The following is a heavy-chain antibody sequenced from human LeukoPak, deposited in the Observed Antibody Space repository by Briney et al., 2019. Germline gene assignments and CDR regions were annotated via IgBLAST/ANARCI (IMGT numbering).Heavy chain of an antibody. CDR3: ARAKEGFSGFDYLFDY. CDR1: GFTFSTYA. V-gene: IGHV3-30-3*01. Sequence: GGSLRLACAASGFTFSTYAMHWVRQAPGKGLEWVALFSYDGSTKYYADSVKGRFTISRDNSKKSLYLQMNSLRAEDTAVYYCARAKEGFSGFDYLFDYWGQGTLVTVSS. D-gene: IGHD5-12*01. J-gene: IGHJ4*02. CDR2: FSYDGSTK.